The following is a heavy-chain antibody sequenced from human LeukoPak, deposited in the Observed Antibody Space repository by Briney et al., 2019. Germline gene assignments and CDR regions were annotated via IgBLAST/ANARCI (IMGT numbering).Heavy chain of an antibody. CDR2: IYYSGST. J-gene: IGHJ6*01. Sequence: SQTLSLTCTVSGGSISSGGYYWSWIRQHPGKGLEWIGYIYYSGSTYYNPSLKSRVTISVDTSKNQFSLKLSSVTAADTAVYYCARDLVSSSWGMDVWGKGPRSPSPQ. D-gene: IGHD6-13*01. CDR1: GGSISSGGYY. CDR3: ARDLVSSSWGMDV. V-gene: IGHV4-31*03.